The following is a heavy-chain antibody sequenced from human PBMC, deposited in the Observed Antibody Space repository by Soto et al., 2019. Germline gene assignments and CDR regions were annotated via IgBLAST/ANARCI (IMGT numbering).Heavy chain of an antibody. CDR2: INHSGST. CDR3: ARDAPLLVRRGYSGHGFDY. J-gene: IGHJ4*02. V-gene: IGHV4-34*01. D-gene: IGHD5-12*01. CDR1: GGSFSGYY. Sequence: QVQLQQWGAGLLKPSETLSLTCAVYGGSFSGYYWSWIRQPPGKGLEWIGEINHSGSTNYNPSLKSRVTISVDTSKNQFSLKLSSVTAADTAVYYCARDAPLLVRRGYSGHGFDYWGQGTLVTVSS.